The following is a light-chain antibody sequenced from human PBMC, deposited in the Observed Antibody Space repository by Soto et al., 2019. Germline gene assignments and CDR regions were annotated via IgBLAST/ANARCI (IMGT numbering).Light chain of an antibody. J-gene: IGKJ2*01. CDR2: GAS. CDR1: QSVSSNY. V-gene: IGKV3-20*01. CDR3: QQYGSSPT. Sequence: EIVLTQSPGTLSLSPGERATLSCRASQSVSSNYLAWFQHKPGQAPRLLIFGASNRATGIPDRFSGSGFGTDFTLTISRLEPEDFAVYYCQQYGSSPTFGQGTKLEIK.